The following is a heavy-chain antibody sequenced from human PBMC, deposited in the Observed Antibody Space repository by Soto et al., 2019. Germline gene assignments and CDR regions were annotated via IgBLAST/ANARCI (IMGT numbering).Heavy chain of an antibody. CDR1: GGSISSYY. CDR2: IYYSGST. J-gene: IGHJ4*02. D-gene: IGHD1-26*01. CDR3: ARRYGGNLDY. V-gene: IGHV4-59*08. Sequence: QVQLQESGPGLVKPSETLSLTCTVSGGSISSYYWSWIRQPPGKGLEWIGYIYYSGSTNYNPSLKSRVTRSVGTSKDQFSLRLSSVTAADTAVYYCARRYGGNLDYWGQGTLVTVSS.